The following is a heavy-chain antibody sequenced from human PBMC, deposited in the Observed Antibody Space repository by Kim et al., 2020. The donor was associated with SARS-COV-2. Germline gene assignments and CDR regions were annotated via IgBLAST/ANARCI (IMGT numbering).Heavy chain of an antibody. V-gene: IGHV3-9*01. CDR3: AKDIKGYSFGYVDY. J-gene: IGHJ4*02. Sequence: ADSVKGRFTISRDNAKNSLYLQMNSLRAEDTALYYCAKDIKGYSFGYVDYWGQGTLVTVSS. D-gene: IGHD5-18*01.